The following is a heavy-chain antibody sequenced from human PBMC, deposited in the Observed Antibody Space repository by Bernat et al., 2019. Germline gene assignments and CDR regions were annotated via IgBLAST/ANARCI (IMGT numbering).Heavy chain of an antibody. CDR3: ERHGAGGMVRGGIQH. CDR2: IYYSGST. V-gene: IGHV4-59*08. J-gene: IGHJ1*01. CDR1: GGSISSYY. D-gene: IGHD3-10*01. Sequence: QVQLQESGPGLVKPSETLSLTCTVSGGSISSYYWSWLRQPPGKGLEWIGYIYYSGSTNYNPSLKSRVTISVDTSKNQFSLKLSSVTAADTAVYYCERHGAGGMVRGGIQHWGQGTLVTVSS.